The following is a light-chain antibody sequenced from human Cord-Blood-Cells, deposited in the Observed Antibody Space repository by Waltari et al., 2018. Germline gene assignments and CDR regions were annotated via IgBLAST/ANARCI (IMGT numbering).Light chain of an antibody. CDR3: QQYNSYPLT. Sequence: VGDRVTITCRASQSISSWLAWYQQKPGKAPKLLIYKASSLESGVPSRFSGSGSGTEFTLTISSLQPDDFATYYCQQYNSYPLTFGGGTKVEIK. CDR1: QSISSW. CDR2: KAS. V-gene: IGKV1-5*03. J-gene: IGKJ4*01.